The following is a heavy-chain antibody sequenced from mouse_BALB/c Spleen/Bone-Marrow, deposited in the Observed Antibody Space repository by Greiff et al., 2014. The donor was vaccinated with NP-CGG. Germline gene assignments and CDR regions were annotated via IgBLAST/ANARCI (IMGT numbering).Heavy chain of an antibody. D-gene: IGHD2-10*02. V-gene: IGHV5-6*01. CDR1: GFTFSSYG. Sequence: EVNVVESGGDLVKPGGSLKLSCAASGFTFSSYGMSWVRQTPDKRLEWVATISSGGSYTYYPDSVKGRFTTSRDNAKNTLYLQMSSLKSEDTAMYYCARQYGNYWDYFDYWGQGTTLTVSS. J-gene: IGHJ2*01. CDR3: ARQYGNYWDYFDY. CDR2: ISSGGSYT.